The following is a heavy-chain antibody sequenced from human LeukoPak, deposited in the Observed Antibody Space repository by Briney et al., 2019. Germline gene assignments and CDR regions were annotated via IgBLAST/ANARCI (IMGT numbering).Heavy chain of an antibody. J-gene: IGHJ4*02. CDR3: AREHLGVAAFDF. Sequence: PGGSLRLSCAAFGFTFSDYYMTWIRQAPGKGLEWVSYISNSGSIIYYADSVKGRFTISRDNAKNSLYLQMNSLRVEDTAVYYCAREHLGVAAFDFWGQGTLVTVSS. CDR2: ISNSGSII. CDR1: GFTFSDYY. V-gene: IGHV3-11*01. D-gene: IGHD6-19*01.